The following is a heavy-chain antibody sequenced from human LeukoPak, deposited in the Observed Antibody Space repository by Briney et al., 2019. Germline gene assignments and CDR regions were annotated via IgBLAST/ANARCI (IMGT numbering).Heavy chain of an antibody. Sequence: PGGSLRLSCAASGFTFSMHAMHWVRQTPGKGLEWVAVISYDGSNQYYADSVKARFTISRDNSKNTLYLQMNSLRAEDTAVYYCAKAGGSNPPYDYWGQGTLVTVSS. CDR2: ISYDGSNQ. CDR3: AKAGGSNPPYDY. V-gene: IGHV3-30-3*01. CDR1: GFTFSMHA. J-gene: IGHJ4*02. D-gene: IGHD2-2*01.